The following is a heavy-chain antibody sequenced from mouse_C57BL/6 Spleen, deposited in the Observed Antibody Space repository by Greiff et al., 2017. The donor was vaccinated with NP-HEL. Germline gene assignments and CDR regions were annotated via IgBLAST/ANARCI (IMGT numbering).Heavy chain of an antibody. J-gene: IGHJ1*03. V-gene: IGHV1-4*01. CDR2: INPSSGYT. Sequence: VQLQQSGAELARPGASVKMSCKASGYTFTSYTMHWVKQRPGQGLEWIGYINPSSGYTKYNQKFKDKATLTADKSSSTAYMQLSSLTSEDSAVYYGARGSSYGYFDVWGTGTTVTVSS. D-gene: IGHD1-1*01. CDR1: GYTFTSYT. CDR3: ARGSSYGYFDV.